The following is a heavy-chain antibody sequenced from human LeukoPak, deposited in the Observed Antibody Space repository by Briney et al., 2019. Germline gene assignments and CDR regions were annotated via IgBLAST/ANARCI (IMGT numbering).Heavy chain of an antibody. D-gene: IGHD2-15*01. CDR2: IYHSGST. Sequence: SGTLSLTCAVSGGSISSSNWWSWVRQPPGKGLEWIGEIYHSGSTNYNPSLKSRVTISVDKSKNQFSLKLSSVTAADTAVYYCARGIVVVVAAQGYFDYWGQGTLVTVSS. V-gene: IGHV4-4*02. J-gene: IGHJ4*02. CDR1: GGSISSSNW. CDR3: ARGIVVVVAAQGYFDY.